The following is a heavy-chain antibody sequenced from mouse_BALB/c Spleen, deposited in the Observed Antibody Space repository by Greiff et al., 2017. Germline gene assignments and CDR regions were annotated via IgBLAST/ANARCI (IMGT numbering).Heavy chain of an antibody. D-gene: IGHD1-1*01. CDR3: ARSNYGTSWFAY. V-gene: IGHV1-20*02. CDR2: INPYNGDT. CDR1: GYSFTGYF. J-gene: IGHJ3*01. Sequence: EVQLVESGPELVKPGASVKISCKASGYSFTGYFMNWVMQSHGKSPEWIGRINPYNGDTFYNQKFKGKATLTVDKSSSTAHMELRSLASEDSAVYYCARSNYGTSWFAYGGQGTLVTVSA.